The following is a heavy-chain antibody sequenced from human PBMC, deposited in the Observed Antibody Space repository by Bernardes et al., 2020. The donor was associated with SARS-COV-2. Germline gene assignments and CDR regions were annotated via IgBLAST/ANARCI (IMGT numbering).Heavy chain of an antibody. J-gene: IGHJ4*02. CDR2: TTSDGSRT. V-gene: IGHV3-74*01. CDR1: GFTFSSST. CDR3: AREGGYY. D-gene: IGHD3-16*01. Sequence: GGSLRLSCAASGFTFSSSTMEWVRHVPGKGLMWVSRTTSDGSRTDYAESVKGRFTVSRDNAKNTLYLQMNSLRVEDTAVYYCAREGGYYWGQGVLVTVSS.